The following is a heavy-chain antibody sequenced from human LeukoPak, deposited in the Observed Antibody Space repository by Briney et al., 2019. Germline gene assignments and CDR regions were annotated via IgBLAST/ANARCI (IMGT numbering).Heavy chain of an antibody. V-gene: IGHV4-39*01. D-gene: IGHD5-24*01. Sequence: SKTLSLTCTVSGGSIRSSSYYWGWIRQPPGKGLDWIGSIYYSGSTYYNTSLTSRVTISVDTSKNQFSLKLSSVTAADTAVYYCARHFAPFGPSRWLQLVAYYFDHWGLGTLVTVSS. CDR1: GGSIRSSSYY. CDR3: ARHFAPFGPSRWLQLVAYYFDH. CDR2: IYYSGST. J-gene: IGHJ4*02.